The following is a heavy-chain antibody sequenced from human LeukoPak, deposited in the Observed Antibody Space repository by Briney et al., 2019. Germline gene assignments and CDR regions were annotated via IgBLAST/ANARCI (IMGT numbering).Heavy chain of an antibody. V-gene: IGHV4-4*07. CDR2: IYTTGST. D-gene: IGHD2-21*01. J-gene: IGHJ6*03. Sequence: SETLSLTCTVSGDSISNYYWSWIRQSAEKKLEYIGRIYTTGSTNSNPSLESRVTMSLDTSKDQFSLRLSSVTAADTAVYYCAGMHTVGYYYYYYMDVWGKGTPVTVSS. CDR3: AGMHTVGYYYYYYMDV. CDR1: GDSISNYY.